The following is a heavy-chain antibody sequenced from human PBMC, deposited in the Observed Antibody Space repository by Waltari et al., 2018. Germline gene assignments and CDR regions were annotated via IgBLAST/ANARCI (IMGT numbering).Heavy chain of an antibody. CDR3: VSGGWGFYFDY. Sequence: EVQLVESGGGLVKPGGSLRLSCGAYGFSFRSYSMNWVRQAPGKGLEWVSSISSSTTYIHYADSVKGRFTISRDNAKNSLYLQMNSLRVEDTAVYYCVSGGWGFYFDYWGQGTVVTVSS. D-gene: IGHD7-27*01. CDR2: ISSSTTYI. CDR1: GFSFRSYS. J-gene: IGHJ4*02. V-gene: IGHV3-21*01.